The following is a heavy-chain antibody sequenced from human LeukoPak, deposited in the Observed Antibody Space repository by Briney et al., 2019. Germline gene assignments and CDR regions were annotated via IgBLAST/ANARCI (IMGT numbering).Heavy chain of an antibody. CDR3: ASWAGTAAGFSGPFDY. Sequence: GGSLRLSCAASGFTVSSNYMSWVRQAPGKGLEWLSHISIASTTYYADSVKGRFTISRDNARNSVFLQMASLRAEDTGVYYCASWAGTAAGFSGPFDYWGLGTLVTVSS. CDR2: ISIASTT. CDR1: GFTVSSNY. V-gene: IGHV3-69-1*01. D-gene: IGHD6-13*01. J-gene: IGHJ4*02.